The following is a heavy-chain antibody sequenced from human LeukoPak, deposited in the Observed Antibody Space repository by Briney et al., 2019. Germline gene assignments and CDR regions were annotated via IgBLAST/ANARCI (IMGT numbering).Heavy chain of an antibody. D-gene: IGHD6-13*01. CDR3: AKEGAAGGKMQYCFDY. Sequence: GGSLRLSCAASGFTFSSYGMHWVRQAPGNGLEWVAVISDDGSTKYYADSVKGRFTISRDNSKNTLYLEMNSLRAEDTAVYYCAKEGAAGGKMQYCFDYWGQGTLVTVSS. CDR2: ISDDGSTK. J-gene: IGHJ4*02. V-gene: IGHV3-30*18. CDR1: GFTFSSYG.